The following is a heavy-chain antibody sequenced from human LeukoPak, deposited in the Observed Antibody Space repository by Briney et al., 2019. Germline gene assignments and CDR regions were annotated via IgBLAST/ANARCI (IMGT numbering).Heavy chain of an antibody. CDR2: ISGNNGDT. Sequence: ASVKVSCKGSGYTFTDYYYHWERQAPGQRLEWLGWISGNNGDTDFAQEFQGRVTLTRDTSVSTVYMELSRLTSDDTAVYYCARDPPTAVDIDYWGQGTLLTVSS. J-gene: IGHJ4*02. CDR1: GYTFTDYY. CDR3: ARDPPTAVDIDY. D-gene: IGHD2-2*01. V-gene: IGHV1-2*02.